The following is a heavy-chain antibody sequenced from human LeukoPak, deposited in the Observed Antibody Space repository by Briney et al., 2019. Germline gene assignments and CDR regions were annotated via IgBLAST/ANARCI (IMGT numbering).Heavy chain of an antibody. CDR2: IYYSGTT. CDR3: ARHFYGGSGAFDI. V-gene: IGHV4-59*08. CDR1: GGSISSYY. Sequence: PSETLSLTCTVSGGSISSYYWSWIRQPPGKGLEWIGYIYYSGTTFYNPSLKSRVTMSVDTSKNQFSLKLISVTAADTAVYYCARHFYGGSGAFDIWGQGTMVTVSS. J-gene: IGHJ3*02. D-gene: IGHD4-23*01.